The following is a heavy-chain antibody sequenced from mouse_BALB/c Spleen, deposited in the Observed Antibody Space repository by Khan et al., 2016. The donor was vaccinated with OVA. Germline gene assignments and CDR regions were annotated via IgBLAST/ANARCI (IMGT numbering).Heavy chain of an antibody. CDR2: ISGDSTTI. CDR3: ATSYFYGYYFDY. CDR1: GFTFSSYG. Sequence: EVELVESGGGLVQPGGSRKLSCAASGFTFSSYGVHWVRQAPERGLEWVAYISGDSTTIYYADTVKGRFTISRDNPKNTLFMQMTSLMSEDTAKDYGATSYFYGYYFDYWGPGTTLTVSS. V-gene: IGHV5-17*02. J-gene: IGHJ2*01. D-gene: IGHD1-1*01.